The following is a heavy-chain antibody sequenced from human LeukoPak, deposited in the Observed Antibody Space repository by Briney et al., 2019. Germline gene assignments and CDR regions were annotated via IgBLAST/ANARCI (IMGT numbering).Heavy chain of an antibody. CDR2: INPNRGCT. D-gene: IGHD2/OR15-2a*01. V-gene: IGHV1-2*02. CDR3: TRGRRGGFYGGSAGAVQNAFDL. CDR1: GYTFTGYY. Sequence: ASVKVSCKASGYTFTGYYMHWVRQAPGQGLEWMGRINPNRGCTNYAQKFQGRVTMTRDTTISTAYMELSRLRSDDTAVYYCTRGRRGGFYGGSAGAVQNAFDLWGQGTMVTVSS. J-gene: IGHJ3*01.